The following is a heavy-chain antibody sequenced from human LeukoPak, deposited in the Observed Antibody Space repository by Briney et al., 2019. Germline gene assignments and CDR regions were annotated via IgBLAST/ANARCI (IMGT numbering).Heavy chain of an antibody. CDR1: GFTFSSYG. J-gene: IGHJ4*02. V-gene: IGHV3-30*02. CDR2: IRYDGSNK. D-gene: IGHD3-3*01. CDR3: AKAGYDFWSGYTAFDY. Sequence: PGGSLRLSCAASGFTFSSYGMHWVRQAPGKGLEWVAFIRYDGSNKYYADSVKGRFTISRDNSKNTLYLQMNSLRAEDTAVYYCAKAGYDFWSGYTAFDYWGQGTLDTVSS.